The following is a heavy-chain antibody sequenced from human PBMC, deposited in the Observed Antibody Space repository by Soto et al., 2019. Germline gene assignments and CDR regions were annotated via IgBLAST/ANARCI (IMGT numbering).Heavy chain of an antibody. Sequence: PGESLKISCKGSGYRFTSSWIGWVRQMPGKGLEWMGFIYPGDSDTRYSPSFQGQVTISADKSISTAYLQWSSLKASDTAMYYCATLAARYSNSLDYWGQGTLVTVSS. CDR3: ATLAARYSNSLDY. CDR1: GYRFTSSW. J-gene: IGHJ4*02. D-gene: IGHD6-6*01. CDR2: IYPGDSDT. V-gene: IGHV5-51*01.